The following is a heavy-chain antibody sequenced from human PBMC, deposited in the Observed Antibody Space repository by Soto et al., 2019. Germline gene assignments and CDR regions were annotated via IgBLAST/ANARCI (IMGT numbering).Heavy chain of an antibody. Sequence: QVQLVQSGAEVKKPGASVKVSCKASGYTFISYAMYWVRQAPGQRLEWMGWINAGNGNTKYSQKFQGRVXXTXNTSASTAYMELSSLRSEDTAVYYCARDMGFGLSDYWGQGTLVTVSS. CDR3: ARDMGFGLSDY. D-gene: IGHD3-10*01. CDR2: INAGNGNT. CDR1: GYTFISYA. J-gene: IGHJ4*02. V-gene: IGHV1-3*01.